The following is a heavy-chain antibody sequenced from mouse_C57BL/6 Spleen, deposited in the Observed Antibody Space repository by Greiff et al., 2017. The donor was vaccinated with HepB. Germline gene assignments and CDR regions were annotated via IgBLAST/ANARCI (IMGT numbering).Heavy chain of an antibody. Sequence: EVQLQQSGPELVKPGASVKISCKASGYTFTDYYMNWVKQSHGKSLEWIGDINPNNGGTSYNQKFKGKATLTVDKSSSTAYMERRSLTSEDSAVYYCAIRNGTFFDYWGQGTTLTVSS. D-gene: IGHD4-1*01. J-gene: IGHJ2*01. CDR3: AIRNGTFFDY. CDR2: INPNNGGT. V-gene: IGHV1-26*01. CDR1: GYTFTDYY.